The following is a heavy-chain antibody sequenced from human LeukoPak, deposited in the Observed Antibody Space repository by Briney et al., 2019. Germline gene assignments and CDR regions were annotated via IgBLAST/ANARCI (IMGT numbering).Heavy chain of an antibody. D-gene: IGHD3-22*01. CDR1: GFTFNSYT. Sequence: GGSLRLSYAASGFTFNSYTMHWVRQAPGKGREWFSCVSKSSDYIYYAASVRGRFTMTSDNAKHFVDLVMNSLRADDTGGYDCAREEDSRATRTSDGLDVWGEGTTVTVPP. CDR2: VSKSSDYI. CDR3: AREEDSRATRTSDGLDV. V-gene: IGHV3-21*01. J-gene: IGHJ6*04.